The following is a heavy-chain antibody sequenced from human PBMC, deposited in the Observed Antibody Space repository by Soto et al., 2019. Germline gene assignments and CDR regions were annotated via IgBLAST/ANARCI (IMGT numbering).Heavy chain of an antibody. V-gene: IGHV1-69*01. CDR2: IIPIFGTA. D-gene: IGHD6-13*01. CDR1: GGTFSSYA. J-gene: IGHJ5*02. CDR3: ARAPIAAAGKVWFDP. Sequence: QVQLVQSGAEVKKPGSSVKVSCKASGGTFSSYAISWVRQAPGQGLEWRGGIIPIFGTATYAQKFQGRVTITADEYTSTAYMELSSLRSEDTAVYYCARAPIAAAGKVWFDPWGQGTLVTVSS.